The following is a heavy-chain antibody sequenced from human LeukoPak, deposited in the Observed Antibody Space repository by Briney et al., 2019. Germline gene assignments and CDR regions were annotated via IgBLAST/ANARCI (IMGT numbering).Heavy chain of an antibody. D-gene: IGHD2-2*01. J-gene: IGHJ2*01. CDR2: INPNSGGT. V-gene: IGHV1-2*02. Sequence: ASVKVSRKASGYTFTGYYMHWVRQAPGQGLEWMGWINPNSGGTNYAQKFQGRVTMTRDTSISTAYMELSRLRSDDTAVYYCAREDIVVVPAATYWYFDLWGRGTLVTVSS. CDR1: GYTFTGYY. CDR3: AREDIVVVPAATYWYFDL.